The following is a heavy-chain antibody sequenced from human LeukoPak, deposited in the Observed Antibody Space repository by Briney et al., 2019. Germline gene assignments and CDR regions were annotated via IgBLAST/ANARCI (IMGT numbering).Heavy chain of an antibody. Sequence: PGGSLRLSCAASGFTVSSNYMSWVRQAPGKGLEWVSVIYSGGSTYYADSVKGRFTISRDNSKNTLYVQMNSLRVEDTAVYYCSRGGNQYYFDYWGQGTLVTVSS. CDR3: SRGGNQYYFDY. D-gene: IGHD3-10*01. V-gene: IGHV3-66*01. CDR2: IYSGGST. CDR1: GFTVSSNY. J-gene: IGHJ4*02.